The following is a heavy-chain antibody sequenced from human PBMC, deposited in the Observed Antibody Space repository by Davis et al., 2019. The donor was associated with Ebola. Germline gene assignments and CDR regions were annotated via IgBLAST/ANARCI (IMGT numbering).Heavy chain of an antibody. J-gene: IGHJ3*02. CDR1: GNRFSSHW. D-gene: IGHD1-20*01. Sequence: KVSCKDSGNRFSSHWIGWVRQMPGKGLEWMGIIYTGDSDTRYSPSFRGQVTISADKSAKTAFLQWSSLKASDTTIYYCATLRRTITGMDDAFDIWGQGTLVTVSS. CDR3: ATLRRTITGMDDAFDI. V-gene: IGHV5-51*01. CDR2: IYTGDSDT.